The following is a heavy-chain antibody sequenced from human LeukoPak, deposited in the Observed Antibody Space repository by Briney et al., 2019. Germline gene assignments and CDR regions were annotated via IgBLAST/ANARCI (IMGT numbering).Heavy chain of an antibody. D-gene: IGHD6-6*01. CDR3: ARGEGGIYSSSLSDYYYYMDV. CDR2: IYYSGST. Sequence: PSETLSLTCTVSGGSISSSSYYWGWIRQPPGTGLEWIGSIYYSGSTYYNPSLKSRVTISVDTSKNQFSLKLSSVTAADTAVYYCARGEGGIYSSSLSDYYYYMDVWGKGTTVTVSS. J-gene: IGHJ6*03. V-gene: IGHV4-39*07. CDR1: GGSISSSSYY.